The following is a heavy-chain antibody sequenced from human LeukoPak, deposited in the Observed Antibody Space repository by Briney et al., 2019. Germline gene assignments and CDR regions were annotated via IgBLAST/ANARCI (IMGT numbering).Heavy chain of an antibody. CDR2: ISGSGGNT. D-gene: IGHD4-23*01. J-gene: IGHJ4*02. Sequence: GGSLTLSCAASGFTFSSYAMSWVRQAPGKGLDWVSAISGSGGNTYYADSVKGRFTISRDNSKNTLYLQMNSLRAEDTAVYYCAKDQYGGNPQYYFDYWGQGTLVTVSS. CDR1: GFTFSSYA. V-gene: IGHV3-23*01. CDR3: AKDQYGGNPQYYFDY.